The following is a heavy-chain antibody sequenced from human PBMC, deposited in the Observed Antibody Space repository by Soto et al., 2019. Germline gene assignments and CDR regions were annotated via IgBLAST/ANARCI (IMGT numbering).Heavy chain of an antibody. J-gene: IGHJ4*02. CDR1: GGTFSSYA. CDR3: ARVDTAMVGRLGSYFDY. D-gene: IGHD5-18*01. Sequence: GASVKVSCKASGGTFSSYAISWVRQAPGQGLEWMGGIIPIFGTANYAQKFQGRVTITADESTSTAYMELSSLRSEDTAVYYCARVDTAMVGRLGSYFDYWGQGTLVTVSS. V-gene: IGHV1-69*13. CDR2: IIPIFGTA.